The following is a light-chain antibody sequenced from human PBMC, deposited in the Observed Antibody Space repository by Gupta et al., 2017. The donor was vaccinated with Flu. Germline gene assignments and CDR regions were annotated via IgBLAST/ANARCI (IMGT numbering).Light chain of an antibody. CDR3: QTWDTRVVV. CDR1: KLGNKY. Sequence: CSGNKLGNKYAFWYQQKPGQSPVLVIYQDTKRPSGIPERFSGSNSGNTATLTISGTQPMDEADYYCQTWDTRVVVFGGGTKLTVL. J-gene: IGLJ2*01. V-gene: IGLV3-1*01. CDR2: QDT.